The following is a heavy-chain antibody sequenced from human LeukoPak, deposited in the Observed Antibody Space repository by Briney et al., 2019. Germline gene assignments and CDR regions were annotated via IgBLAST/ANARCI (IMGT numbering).Heavy chain of an antibody. CDR1: GDSISTYY. CDR2: INHSGST. J-gene: IGHJ4*02. CDR3: ARVGRKRITIFGVVRAPFDY. V-gene: IGHV4-34*01. Sequence: SETLSLTCTVSGDSISTYYWSWIRQPPGKGLEWIGEINHSGSTNYNPSLKSRVTISVDTSKNQFSLKLSSVTAADTAVYYCARVGRKRITIFGVVRAPFDYWGQGTLVTVSS. D-gene: IGHD3-3*01.